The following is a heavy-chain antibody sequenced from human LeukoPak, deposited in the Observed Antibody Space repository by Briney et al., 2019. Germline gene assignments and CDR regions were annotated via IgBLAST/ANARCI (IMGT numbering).Heavy chain of an antibody. V-gene: IGHV4-30-2*01. CDR3: ARDRGHYYDSSGYYCDY. CDR2: IYHSGST. D-gene: IGHD3-22*01. CDR1: GGSISSGGYY. J-gene: IGHJ4*02. Sequence: SETLSLTCTVSGGSISSGGYYWSWIRQPPGKGLEWIGYIYHSGSTYYNPSLKSRVTISVDRSKNQFSLKLSSVTAADTAVYYCARDRGHYYDSSGYYCDYWGQGTLVTVSS.